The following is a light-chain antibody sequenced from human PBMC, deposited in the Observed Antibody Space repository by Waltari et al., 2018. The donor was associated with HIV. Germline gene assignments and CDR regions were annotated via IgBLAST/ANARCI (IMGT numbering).Light chain of an antibody. CDR3: SSFADRDGFYVL. CDR1: NSDIGSYDY. Sequence: QSALTQPPSASGSPGQSVTLSCTGSNSDIGSYDYVSWYQLHPGKAPKLVISEVTKRPSGVSDRFSGSKSANTAFLTVSGLQAEDEADYHCSSFADRDGFYVLFGGGTRLTVL. V-gene: IGLV2-8*01. J-gene: IGLJ2*01. CDR2: EVT.